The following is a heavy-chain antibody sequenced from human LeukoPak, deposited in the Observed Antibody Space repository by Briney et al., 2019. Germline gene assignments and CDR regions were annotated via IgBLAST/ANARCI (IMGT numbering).Heavy chain of an antibody. CDR3: VRELPPVVQYYFDH. V-gene: IGHV3-33*01. CDR1: GFTFSDYG. CDR2: IWYDGSNI. J-gene: IGHJ4*02. Sequence: GGSLRLSCAASGFTFSDYGMHWVRQAPGKGLEWVAVIWYDGSNIYYADSVKGRFTIYRDNSRNTLYLQMNSLRAADTAVYYCVRELPPVVQYYFDHWGPGTLVTVSS. D-gene: IGHD2-21*01.